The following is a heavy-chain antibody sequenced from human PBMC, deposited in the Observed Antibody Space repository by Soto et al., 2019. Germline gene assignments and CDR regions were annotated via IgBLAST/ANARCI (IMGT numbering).Heavy chain of an antibody. CDR1: GFTFSSYA. J-gene: IGHJ1*01. CDR2: ISGSGGST. D-gene: IGHD4-17*01. CDR3: AKVHDYGDYLNREYFQH. Sequence: EVQLLESGGGLVQPGGSLRLSCAASGFTFSSYAMSWVRQAPGKGLEWVSAISGSGGSTYYADSVKGRFTISRDNSKNTLYLQMTSLRAEDTTVYYCAKVHDYGDYLNREYFQHWGQGTLVTVSS. V-gene: IGHV3-23*01.